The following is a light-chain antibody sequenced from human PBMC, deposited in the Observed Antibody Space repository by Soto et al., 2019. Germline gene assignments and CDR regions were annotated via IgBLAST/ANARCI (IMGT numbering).Light chain of an antibody. CDR1: QSVSSNY. V-gene: IGKV3-20*01. CDR3: EQYGSSPRT. Sequence: EIVLTQSPGTLSLSPGERATLYCMSSQSVSSNYFAWYQQKPGQAPRLLIYGVSSRATGIPDRFSGSGSGTDFTLTISRLEPEDFAVYYCEQYGSSPRTFGQGTKVDIK. CDR2: GVS. J-gene: IGKJ1*01.